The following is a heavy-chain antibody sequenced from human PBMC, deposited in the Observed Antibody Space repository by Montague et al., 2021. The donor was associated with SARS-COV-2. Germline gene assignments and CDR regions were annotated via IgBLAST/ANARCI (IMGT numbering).Heavy chain of an antibody. CDR2: INQGGTS. V-gene: IGHV4-34*01. Sequence: SETLSLTCAVSRGSFSTYYWTWVRQAPGKGLIWIGEINQGGTSNYNPSLKSRVTLSIDTSKNQISLKVTSVTAGDTAVYYCARGRPVRMTMRHVERTSSGALDMWGQGTPVIVSS. D-gene: IGHD3-10*02. CDR3: ARGRPVRMTMRHVERTSSGALDM. J-gene: IGHJ3*02. CDR1: RGSFSTYY.